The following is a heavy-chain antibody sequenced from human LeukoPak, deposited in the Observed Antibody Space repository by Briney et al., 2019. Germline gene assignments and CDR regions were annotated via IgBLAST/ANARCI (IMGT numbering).Heavy chain of an antibody. V-gene: IGHV3-23*01. J-gene: IGHJ4*02. CDR3: AKDFVVVPGNVNYFDY. Sequence: PGGSLRLSCAASGFSVRTTYTSWVRQAPGRGLEWVSAISGSGDNTYYADSVKGRFTVSRDNAKNTLYVQMKSLRAEDTAVYYCAKDFVVVPGNVNYFDYWGQGTLVTVSS. CDR2: ISGSGDNT. CDR1: GFSVRTTY. D-gene: IGHD2-21*02.